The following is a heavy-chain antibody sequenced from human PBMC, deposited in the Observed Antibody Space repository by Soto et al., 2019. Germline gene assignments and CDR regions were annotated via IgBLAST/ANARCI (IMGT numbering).Heavy chain of an antibody. J-gene: IGHJ4*02. CDR1: GYMFVNYA. CDR3: VRGGGTLAY. Sequence: QVQLVQSGGEVKKSGASVKVSCKASGYMFVNYAVYWVRQAPGQGLEWVGIISPRDGTTIYALKFQGRGTMTRDTSTSTLYMEMNSMRYEDTAVYYCVRGGGTLAYWGQGTLVTVSS. CDR2: ISPRDGTT. V-gene: IGHV1-46*01.